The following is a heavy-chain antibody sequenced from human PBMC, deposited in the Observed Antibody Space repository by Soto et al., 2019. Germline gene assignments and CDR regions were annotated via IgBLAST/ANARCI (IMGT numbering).Heavy chain of an antibody. CDR1: GFTFSSYI. V-gene: IGHV3-23*01. Sequence: PGGSLRLSCTASGFTFSSYIMNWVRQAPGKGLEWISTITADGGGTFYADSVKGRFTISRDNSKNTLYLQMDNLRAEDTAVYHCTTGGSPFYYYYSMDVWGQGTTVTAP. D-gene: IGHD1-26*01. J-gene: IGHJ6*02. CDR2: ITADGGGT. CDR3: TTGGSPFYYYYSMDV.